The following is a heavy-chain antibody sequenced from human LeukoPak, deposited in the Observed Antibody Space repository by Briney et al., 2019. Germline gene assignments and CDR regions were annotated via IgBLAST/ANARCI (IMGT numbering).Heavy chain of an antibody. Sequence: GSSVKVSCKASGGTFSSYAISWVRRAPGQGLGWMGGIIPIFGTANYAQKFQGRVTITADESTSTAYMELSSLRSEDTAVYYCARVSTYYDYIWGSYYFDHWGQGTLVTVSS. V-gene: IGHV1-69*01. CDR2: IIPIFGTA. D-gene: IGHD3-16*01. J-gene: IGHJ4*02. CDR3: ARVSTYYDYIWGSYYFDH. CDR1: GGTFSSYA.